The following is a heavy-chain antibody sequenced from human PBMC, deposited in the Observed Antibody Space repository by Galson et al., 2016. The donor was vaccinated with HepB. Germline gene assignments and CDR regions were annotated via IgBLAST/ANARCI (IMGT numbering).Heavy chain of an antibody. D-gene: IGHD2-15*01. CDR3: ARNPDSGPSYYYVVDV. V-gene: IGHV3-74*01. CDR2: ISTDGSST. J-gene: IGHJ6*02. Sequence: SLRLSCAASGFTFSSYWMHWVRQAPGKGLMWVSRISTDGSSTRYADSVKGRFTISRDNAKNKMYLQMRSLRAEASAMYFCARNPDSGPSYYYVVDVWGRGTMVTGS. CDR1: GFTFSSYW.